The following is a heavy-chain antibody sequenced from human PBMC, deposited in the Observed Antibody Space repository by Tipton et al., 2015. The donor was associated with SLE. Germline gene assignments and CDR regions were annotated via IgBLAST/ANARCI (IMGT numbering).Heavy chain of an antibody. D-gene: IGHD2-15*01. Sequence: TLSLTCAVYGGSFSGYYWSWIRQPPGKGLEWIGEINHSGSTNYNPSLESRVTISVDTSKNQFSLKLSSVTAADTAVYYCARVLGGLGLFDYWGQGTLVTVSS. CDR1: GGSFSGYY. V-gene: IGHV4-34*01. CDR2: INHSGST. CDR3: ARVLGGLGLFDY. J-gene: IGHJ4*02.